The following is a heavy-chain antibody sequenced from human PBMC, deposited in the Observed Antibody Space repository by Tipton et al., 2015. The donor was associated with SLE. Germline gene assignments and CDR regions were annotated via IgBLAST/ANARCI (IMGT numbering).Heavy chain of an antibody. D-gene: IGHD1-1*01. Sequence: TLSLTCTVSGGSISSSSYYWGWIRQPPGKGLEWIGTISYSGTTFYNPSLKSRVTMSVDTSKQFSLKLSSVTAADTAVYYCARHHNYNWNTGWFDPWGQGTLVTVSS. V-gene: IGHV4-39*01. CDR1: GGSISSSSYY. J-gene: IGHJ5*02. CDR2: ISYSGTT. CDR3: ARHHNYNWNTGWFDP.